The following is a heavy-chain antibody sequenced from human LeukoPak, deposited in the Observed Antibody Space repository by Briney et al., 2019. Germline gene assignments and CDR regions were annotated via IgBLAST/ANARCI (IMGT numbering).Heavy chain of an antibody. D-gene: IGHD6-13*01. CDR1: GGSFSGYY. Sequence: PSETLSLTCAVYGGSFSGYYWSWIRQPPGKGLEWIGEINHSGSTNYNPSLKSRVTISVDTSKNQFSLKLSSVTAADTAVYYCARDSSSGGVYFDYWGQGTLVTVSS. J-gene: IGHJ4*02. V-gene: IGHV4-34*01. CDR2: INHSGST. CDR3: ARDSSSGGVYFDY.